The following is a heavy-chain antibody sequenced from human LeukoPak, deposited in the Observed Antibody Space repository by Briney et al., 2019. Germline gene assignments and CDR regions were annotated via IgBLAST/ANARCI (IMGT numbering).Heavy chain of an antibody. D-gene: IGHD1-26*01. CDR1: GYTFTGYY. Sequence: ASVKVSCKASGYTFTGYYMHWVRQAPGQGLEWMGWINPNSGGTNYAQKFQGRVTMTRDTSTSTAYMELSRLRSDDTAVYYCASGDVIVGATTLYYYYGMDVWGQGTTVTVSS. J-gene: IGHJ6*02. V-gene: IGHV1-2*02. CDR3: ASGDVIVGATTLYYYYGMDV. CDR2: INPNSGGT.